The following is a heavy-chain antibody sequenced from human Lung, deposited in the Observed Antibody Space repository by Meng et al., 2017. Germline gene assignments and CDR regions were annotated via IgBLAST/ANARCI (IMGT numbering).Heavy chain of an antibody. D-gene: IGHD3-22*01. CDR1: GGTFSSSA. V-gene: IGHV1-69*01. J-gene: IGHJ4*02. CDR3: ARALGLTTMMTY. CDR2: IIPLFDTT. Sequence: QGRLVQAGAAVKKPGASVKGSCKASGGTFSSSAISWVRQAPGQGLEWMGGIIPLFDTTHYAQNFQGRVSITADESTRTAYMELSSLRSEDTAVYYCARALGLTTMMTYWGQGTLVTVSS.